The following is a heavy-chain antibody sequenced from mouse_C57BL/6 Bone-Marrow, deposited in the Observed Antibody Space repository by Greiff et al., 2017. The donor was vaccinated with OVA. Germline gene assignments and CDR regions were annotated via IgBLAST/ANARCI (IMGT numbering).Heavy chain of an antibody. V-gene: IGHV1-50*01. CDR2: IDPSDSYT. D-gene: IGHD2-3*01. CDR1: GYTFTSYW. J-gene: IGHJ3*01. CDR3: ARDGPFAY. Sequence: QVQLQQPGAELVKPGASVKLSCKASGYTFTSYWMQWVNQRPGQGLEWIGEIDPSDSYTNYNQKFKGKATLTVDTSSSTAYMQLSSLTSEDSAVYYCARDGPFAYWGQGTLVTVSA.